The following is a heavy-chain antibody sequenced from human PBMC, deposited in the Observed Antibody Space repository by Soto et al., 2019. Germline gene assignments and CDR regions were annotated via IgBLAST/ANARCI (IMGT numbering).Heavy chain of an antibody. CDR1: GFTFSRYS. V-gene: IGHV3-48*02. Sequence: EVQLVESGGGLVQPGGSLRVSCAASGFTFSRYSMNWVRQAPGKGLEWLSYIDTSSDTRYYADSAKGRFIISRDNAKNSLYLKMNSLSDEDTAVYYCARGGVATIFGDSWGQGPLVTVSS. CDR3: ARGGVATIFGDS. D-gene: IGHD5-12*01. J-gene: IGHJ4*02. CDR2: IDTSSDTR.